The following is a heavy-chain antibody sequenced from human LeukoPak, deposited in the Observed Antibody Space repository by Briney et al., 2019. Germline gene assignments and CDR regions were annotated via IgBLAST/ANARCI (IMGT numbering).Heavy chain of an antibody. Sequence: GASVKVSCKASGYTFTGYYMHWVRQAPGQGLEWMGWINPNSGGTNYAQKFQGRVTMTRDTSISTAYMELSRLRSDDTAVYYCARVGIDYGDDGWFDPWGQGTLVTVSS. V-gene: IGHV1-2*02. J-gene: IGHJ5*02. D-gene: IGHD4-17*01. CDR3: ARVGIDYGDDGWFDP. CDR2: INPNSGGT. CDR1: GYTFTGYY.